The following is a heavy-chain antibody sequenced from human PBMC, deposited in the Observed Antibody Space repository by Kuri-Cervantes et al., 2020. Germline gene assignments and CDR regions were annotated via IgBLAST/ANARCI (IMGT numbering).Heavy chain of an antibody. CDR2: MNPNSGNT. CDR3: AGVPYGDYGALFY. V-gene: IGHV1-8*01. Sequence: ASVKVSCKASGYTFTSYDINWVRQATGQGLEWMGWMNPNSGNTGYAQKFQGRVTMTRNTSISTAYMELSSLRSEDTAVYYCAGVPYGDYGALFYWGQGTLVTVSS. J-gene: IGHJ4*02. D-gene: IGHD4-17*01. CDR1: GYTFTSYD.